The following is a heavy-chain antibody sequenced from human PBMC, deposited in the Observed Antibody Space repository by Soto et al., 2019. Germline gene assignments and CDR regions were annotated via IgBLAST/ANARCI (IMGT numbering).Heavy chain of an antibody. V-gene: IGHV3-23*01. D-gene: IGHD3-16*02. CDR3: AKDWESYRPLYSSVS. Sequence: PGGSLRLSCAASGFTFSTYAMSWVRQAPGKGLEWVSTIGHSGVSTYYADSVKGRFTISRDNSKNTLSLQMNSLRAEDTAVYYCAKDWESYRPLYSSVSWCQAALVTV. CDR1: GFTFSTYA. CDR2: IGHSGVST. J-gene: IGHJ4*02.